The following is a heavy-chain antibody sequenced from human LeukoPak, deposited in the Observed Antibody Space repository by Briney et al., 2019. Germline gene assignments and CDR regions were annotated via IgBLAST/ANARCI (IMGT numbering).Heavy chain of an antibody. CDR3: ARDQYYYDSSGYPSY. J-gene: IGHJ4*02. CDR2: FSGSSGRT. CDR1: GFTFSTSS. Sequence: GGSLRLSCAASGFTFSTSSMSWVRQAPGRGLEWVSLFSGSSGRTYYADSVKGRFTISRDNSKNTLYLHMNSLRAEDTAVYYCARDQYYYDSSGYPSYWGQGTLVTVSS. D-gene: IGHD3-22*01. V-gene: IGHV3-23*01.